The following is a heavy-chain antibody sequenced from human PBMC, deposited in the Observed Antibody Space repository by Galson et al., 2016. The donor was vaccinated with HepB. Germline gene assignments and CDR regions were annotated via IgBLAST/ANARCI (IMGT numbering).Heavy chain of an antibody. J-gene: IGHJ6*04. V-gene: IGHV4-39*01. CDR1: GGSISSSSYY. CDR2: IYYSGST. D-gene: IGHD4-11*01. Sequence: LSLTCTVSGGSISSSSYYWGWIRQPPGRGLEWIGNIYYSGSTYYKPSLKSRVTIAADTSKNQFSLKLSPVTAADTAIYYCARTLKFRDDYSKNYYYHGMDVWGKGTTVTVSS. CDR3: ARTLKFRDDYSKNYYYHGMDV.